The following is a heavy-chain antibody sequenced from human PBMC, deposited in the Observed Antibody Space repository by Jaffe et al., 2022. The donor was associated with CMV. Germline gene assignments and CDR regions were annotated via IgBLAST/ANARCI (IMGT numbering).Heavy chain of an antibody. CDR3: ACFNGVPAYL. Sequence: EVQLVESGGGLVQPGGSLRLSCAASGVTFSAYAMSWVRQAPGKGLECVSGIGGSDDTTYYADSVKGRFTISRDISKNTLYLEMTSLRAEDTAVYYCACFNGVPAYLWGQGTLVTVSS. D-gene: IGHD2-2*01. V-gene: IGHV3-23*04. CDR2: IGGSDDTT. CDR1: GVTFSAYA. J-gene: IGHJ5*02.